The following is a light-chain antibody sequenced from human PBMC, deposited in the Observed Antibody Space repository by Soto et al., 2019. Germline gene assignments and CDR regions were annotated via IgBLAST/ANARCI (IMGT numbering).Light chain of an antibody. CDR3: QQSYSTLAIT. CDR2: AAS. J-gene: IGKJ5*01. Sequence: DIQMTQSPSSLSASVGDRVTITCRASQSISSYLNWYQQKPGKAPKLLIYAASSLQSGVPSRFSGIGSGTDFTLTISSLQPEDFATYYCQQSYSTLAITFGQGTRLEIK. CDR1: QSISSY. V-gene: IGKV1-39*01.